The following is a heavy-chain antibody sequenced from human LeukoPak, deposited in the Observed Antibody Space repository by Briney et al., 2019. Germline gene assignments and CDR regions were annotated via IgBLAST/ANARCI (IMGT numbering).Heavy chain of an antibody. CDR1: GFTFSSYG. V-gene: IGHV3-30*18. D-gene: IGHD3-22*01. CDR3: AKWPPYDSSGYYYDY. Sequence: GGSLRLSCAASGFTFSSYGMHWVRQAPGEGLEWVAVISYDGSNKYYADSVKGRFTISRDNSKNTLYLQMNSLRAEDTAVYYCAKWPPYDSSGYYYDYWGQGTLVTVSS. CDR2: ISYDGSNK. J-gene: IGHJ4*02.